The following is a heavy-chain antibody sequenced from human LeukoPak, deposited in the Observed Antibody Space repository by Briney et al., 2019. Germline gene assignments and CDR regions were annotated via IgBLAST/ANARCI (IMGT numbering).Heavy chain of an antibody. CDR1: GGSISSYY. D-gene: IGHD3-3*01. CDR3: ARQGFWSGYYTLDY. J-gene: IGHJ4*02. CDR2: AYYSGST. Sequence: PSETLSLTCTVSGGSISSYYWSWIRQPPGKGLEWIGFAYYSGSTNYNPSLKSRVTISVDTSKNQFSLKLTSVTAADTAAYYCARQGFWSGYYTLDYWGQGTLVTVSS. V-gene: IGHV4-59*08.